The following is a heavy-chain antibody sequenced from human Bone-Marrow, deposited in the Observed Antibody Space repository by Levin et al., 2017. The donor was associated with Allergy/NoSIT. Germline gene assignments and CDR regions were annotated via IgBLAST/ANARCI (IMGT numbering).Heavy chain of an antibody. V-gene: IGHV3-33*01. CDR3: ARDVSTETTGDYGMDV. D-gene: IGHD4-17*01. J-gene: IGHJ6*02. CDR2: IWYDGSNK. Sequence: GGSLRLSCAASGFRFGSYGMHWVRQAPGKGLEWLTLIWYDGSNKHYGDSVKGRFIISRDNSKNTLYLEMNSLRDDDTAIYYCARDVSTETTGDYGMDVWGQGTTVTVSS. CDR1: GFRFGSYG.